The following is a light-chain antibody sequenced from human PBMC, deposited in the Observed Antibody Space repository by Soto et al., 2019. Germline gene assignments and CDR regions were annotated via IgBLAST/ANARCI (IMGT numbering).Light chain of an antibody. CDR3: QQYNNWPPLT. J-gene: IGKJ2*01. Sequence: EIVMTQSPATLSVSPGERATLSCRASQSVSSNLAWYQQKPGQAPRLIIYGASTRATGIPARFSGSGSGTEFTLTISSLQSEDFAVYYCQQYNNWPPLTFGQGTKLEIK. CDR2: GAS. V-gene: IGKV3-15*01. CDR1: QSVSSN.